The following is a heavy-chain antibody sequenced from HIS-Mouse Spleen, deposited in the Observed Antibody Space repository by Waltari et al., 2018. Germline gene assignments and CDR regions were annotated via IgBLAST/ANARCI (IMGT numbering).Heavy chain of an antibody. CDR3: AREIPYSSSWYDWYFDL. CDR2: IYYSGGT. D-gene: IGHD6-13*01. J-gene: IGHJ2*01. V-gene: IGHV4-39*07. Sequence: QLQLQESGPGLVKPSETLSLTCTVSGGSISSSSYYWGWLRQPPGKGLEWIGSIYYSGGTYYNPALKSRVTISVDTSKNQFSRKLSSVTAADTAVYYCAREIPYSSSWYDWYFDLWGRGTLVTVSS. CDR1: GGSISSSSYY.